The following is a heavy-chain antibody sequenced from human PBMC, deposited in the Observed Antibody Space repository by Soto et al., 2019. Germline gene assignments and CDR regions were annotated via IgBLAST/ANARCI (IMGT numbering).Heavy chain of an antibody. J-gene: IGHJ4*02. CDR3: ARARKATYITGGFDS. Sequence: QVQLQESGPGLVKPSETLSLTCSVSGGSISDYYWSWIRQSPEKWLEYIAYSSYGGITNLNGALNGRVRMSIDTSKNPFSLKASSQTAADTAVYYWARARKATYITGGFDSWVQGTLVTVSS. D-gene: IGHD3-3*01. CDR1: GGSISDYY. CDR2: SSYGGIT. V-gene: IGHV4-59*01.